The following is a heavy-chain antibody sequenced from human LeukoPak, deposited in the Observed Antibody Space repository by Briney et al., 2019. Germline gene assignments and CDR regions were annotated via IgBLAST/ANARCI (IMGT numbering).Heavy chain of an antibody. CDR1: GGSFSSYY. V-gene: IGHV4-34*01. J-gene: IGHJ5*02. D-gene: IGHD1-1*01. CDR2: INHSGST. CDR3: ARDQLSRGVWFDP. Sequence: SETLSLTCAVYGGSFSSYYWSWIRQPPGKGLEWIGEINHSGSTTYKPSLKSRVTISVDTSKNQFSLKRSSVTAADTAVYYCARDQLSRGVWFDPWGQGTLVTVSS.